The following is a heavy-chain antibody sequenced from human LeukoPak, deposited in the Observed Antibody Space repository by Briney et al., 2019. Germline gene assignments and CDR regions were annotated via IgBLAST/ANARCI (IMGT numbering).Heavy chain of an antibody. CDR3: VKLSIIGVDY. J-gene: IGHJ4*02. CDR2: IWYDGSNK. Sequence: GGSLRLSCAASGFTFSSYGMHWVRQAPGKGLEWVAVIWYDGSNKYYADSVKGRFTISRDNAKNTLYLQMNSLRAEDTAVYYCVKLSIIGVDYWGQGALVTVSS. V-gene: IGHV3-33*03. CDR1: GFTFSSYG. D-gene: IGHD2/OR15-2a*01.